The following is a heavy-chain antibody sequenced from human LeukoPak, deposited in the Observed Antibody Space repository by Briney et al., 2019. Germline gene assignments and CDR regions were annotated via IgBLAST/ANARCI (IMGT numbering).Heavy chain of an antibody. CDR1: GYTFSGYQ. J-gene: IGHJ4*02. CDR3: ASRAASVTLGY. D-gene: IGHD2-15*01. V-gene: IGHV1-2*06. Sequence: ASVRVSCKVSGYTFSGYQVHWLRQAPGQGLEWMGRMNPSSGVTNYAQKFQGRVTMTRDTSINTAYLDLSALKSDDTAVYYCASRAASVTLGYWGQGTLVTVSS. CDR2: MNPSSGVT.